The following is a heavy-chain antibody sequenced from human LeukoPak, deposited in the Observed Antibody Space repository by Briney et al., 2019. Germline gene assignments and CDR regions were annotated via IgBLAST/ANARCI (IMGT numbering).Heavy chain of an antibody. CDR1: GGSFSGYY. Sequence: SETLSLTCAVYGGSFSGYYWRWIRQPPGKGLEWIGEINHSGSTNYNPSLKSRVTISVDTSKNQFSLKLSSVTAADTAVYYCARGERRRGSAAGSLPYWGQGTLVTVSS. V-gene: IGHV4-34*01. CDR2: INHSGST. D-gene: IGHD6-13*01. J-gene: IGHJ4*02. CDR3: ARGERRRGSAAGSLPY.